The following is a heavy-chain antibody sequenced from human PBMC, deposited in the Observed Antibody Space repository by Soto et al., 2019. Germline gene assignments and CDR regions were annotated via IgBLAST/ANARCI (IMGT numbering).Heavy chain of an antibody. CDR3: TRAQFEFGSYFGLDV. V-gene: IGHV1-8*01. CDR2: MNPDGENT. CDR1: GYTFTNYD. Sequence: QVHLVQSGAEVKQPGASVRVSCKASGYTFTNYDITWVRQATGQGLEWMGWMNPDGENTGSPQKFQGRVTMTVNTSINTAYMELTSLRSEDTAVYYCTRAQFEFGSYFGLDVCGQGTTVTVSS. J-gene: IGHJ6*02. D-gene: IGHD3-10*01.